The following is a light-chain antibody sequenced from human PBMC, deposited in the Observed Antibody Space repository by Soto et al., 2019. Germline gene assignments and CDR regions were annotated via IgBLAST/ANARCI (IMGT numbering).Light chain of an antibody. CDR1: QSVRNNY. CDR2: GAS. CDR3: HQYSSSPLT. Sequence: EIVLAPSPGTLSLSAGERATLSCRASQSVRNNYLAWYQQKPGQAPRLFIYGASSRATGIPDRFSGSGSGTDFTLTISRLEPEDFAVYYCHQYSSSPLTFGGGTKVDI. V-gene: IGKV3-20*01. J-gene: IGKJ4*01.